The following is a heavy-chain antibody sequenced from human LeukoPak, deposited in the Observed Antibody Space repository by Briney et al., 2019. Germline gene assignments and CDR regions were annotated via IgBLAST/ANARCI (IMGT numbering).Heavy chain of an antibody. D-gene: IGHD3-16*01. CDR1: GFSFSGCG. J-gene: IGHJ4*02. V-gene: IGHV3-23*01. CDR2: LSRTGDYT. Sequence: GGSLRLSCAASGFSFSGCGMGWVRQAPGKGLEWVSTLSRTGDYTYYTDSVKGRFSISRDNSKNTLYLQMASLRVEDTAIYYCAKLPAPGGDYVYFDSWGQGTLVTVSS. CDR3: AKLPAPGGDYVYFDS.